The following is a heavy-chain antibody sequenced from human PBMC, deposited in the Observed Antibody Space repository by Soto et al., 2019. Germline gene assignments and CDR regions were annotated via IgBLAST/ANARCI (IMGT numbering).Heavy chain of an antibody. CDR2: INAGNGNT. V-gene: IGHV1-3*01. D-gene: IGHD3-22*01. J-gene: IGHJ5*02. CDR3: ARDRLRGYDSSGFYS. Sequence: GASVKVSCKASGYTFTSYAIHWVRQAPGQRLEWMGWINAGNGNTKYSQKFQGRVTITRDTSASTVYMELRSLRSDDTAVYYCARDRLRGYDSSGFYSWGQGTLVTVS. CDR1: GYTFTSYA.